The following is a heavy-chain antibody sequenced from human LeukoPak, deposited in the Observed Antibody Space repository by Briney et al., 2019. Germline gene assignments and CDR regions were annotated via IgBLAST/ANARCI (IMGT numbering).Heavy chain of an antibody. CDR2: IYHSGST. Sequence: PSETLSLTCAVSGGSISRGGYSWSWIRPPPGEGLEGIGYIYHSGSTYCNPSLKSRVTISVDRSKNQFSLKLSSVTAADTAVYYCARGSRRRFGEFVHEFDYWGQGTLVTVSS. J-gene: IGHJ4*02. V-gene: IGHV4-30-2*01. D-gene: IGHD3-10*01. CDR1: GGSISRGGYS. CDR3: ARGSRRRFGEFVHEFDY.